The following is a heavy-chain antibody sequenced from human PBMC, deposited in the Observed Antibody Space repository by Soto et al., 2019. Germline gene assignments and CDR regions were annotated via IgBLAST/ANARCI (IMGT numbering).Heavy chain of an antibody. Sequence: ASVKGSCKATGYTFRSFGISWVRQAPGQGLEWMGWISAYNGNTNYAQKLQGRVTMTTDTSTSTAYMELRSLTSGDTAVYYCARDRSMYYGMDVWGQGTTVTVS. V-gene: IGHV1-18*01. CDR3: ARDRSMYYGMDV. J-gene: IGHJ6*02. CDR1: GYTFRSFG. D-gene: IGHD2-8*01. CDR2: ISAYNGNT.